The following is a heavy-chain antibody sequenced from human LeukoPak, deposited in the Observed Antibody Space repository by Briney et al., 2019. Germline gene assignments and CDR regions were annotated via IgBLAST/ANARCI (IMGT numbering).Heavy chain of an antibody. CDR3: ARGPIAAAAI. CDR2: FSATGGNT. Sequence: SGGSLRLSCAASGFTFSSYAMSWVRQAPGKGLEWVSGFSATGGNTHYADSVKGRFTISRDNSKNTLYLQMDSLRAEDTAVYYCARGPIAAAAIWGQGTLVTVSS. CDR1: GFTFSSYA. D-gene: IGHD6-13*01. V-gene: IGHV3-23*01. J-gene: IGHJ4*02.